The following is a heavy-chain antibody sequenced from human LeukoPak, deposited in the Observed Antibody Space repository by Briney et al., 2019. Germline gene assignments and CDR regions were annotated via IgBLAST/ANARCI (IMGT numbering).Heavy chain of an antibody. D-gene: IGHD6-13*01. Sequence: GGSLRLSCAASGFTFSSYAMSWVRQAPGKGLEWVSVIIGSGGSTFYADSVKGRFTISRDNSKNTLYLQMNSLRADDTAVYYCAKQPISGSSTWYFDCWGQGTLVTVSS. CDR2: IIGSGGST. V-gene: IGHV3-23*01. CDR3: AKQPISGSSTWYFDC. J-gene: IGHJ4*02. CDR1: GFTFSSYA.